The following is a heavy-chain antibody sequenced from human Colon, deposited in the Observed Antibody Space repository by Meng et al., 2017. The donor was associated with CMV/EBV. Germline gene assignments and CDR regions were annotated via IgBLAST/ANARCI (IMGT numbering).Heavy chain of an antibody. CDR1: GFTFSSYE. V-gene: IGHV3-48*03. CDR2: ISASGGTI. Sequence: GESLKISCVACGFTFSSYEMNWVRQAPGKGLEWVSYISASGGTIYYADSVKGRFTISRDNAKNSLYLQMNSLRAEDTAAYYCARDTPRGSTYLDYWGQGTLVTVSS. D-gene: IGHD2-15*01. CDR3: ARDTPRGSTYLDY. J-gene: IGHJ4*02.